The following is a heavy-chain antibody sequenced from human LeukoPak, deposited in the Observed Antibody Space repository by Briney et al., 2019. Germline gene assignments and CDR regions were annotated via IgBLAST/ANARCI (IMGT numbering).Heavy chain of an antibody. CDR1: GFTFEDYG. D-gene: IGHD4/OR15-4a*01. CDR3: VKDGPVLSF. V-gene: IGHV3-43*02. Sequence: GGSLRLSCAASGFTFEDYGMHCARQAPGKGLEWVSFIRGDGGVTYYGDSVKGRFTVSRDNSEDSLYLQMDRLRAEDTAFYYCVKDGPVLSFWGQGTLFTVSS. CDR2: IRGDGGVT. J-gene: IGHJ4*02.